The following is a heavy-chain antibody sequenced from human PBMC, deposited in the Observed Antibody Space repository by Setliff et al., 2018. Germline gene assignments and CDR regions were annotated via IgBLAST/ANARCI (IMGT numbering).Heavy chain of an antibody. J-gene: IGHJ4*02. CDR3: ARGVPGSSFDY. Sequence: ASVKVSCKASGGTFSSYTISWVRQAPGQGLEWMGRIIPILGIANYAQKFQGRVTITADKSTSTAYMELRSLRSDDTAVFYCARGVPGSSFDYWGQGTLVTVSS. CDR2: IIPILGIA. V-gene: IGHV1-69*02. D-gene: IGHD6-13*01. CDR1: GGTFSSYT.